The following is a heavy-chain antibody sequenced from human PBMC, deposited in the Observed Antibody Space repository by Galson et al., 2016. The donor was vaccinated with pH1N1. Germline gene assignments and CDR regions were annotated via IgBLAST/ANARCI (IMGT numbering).Heavy chain of an antibody. CDR3: ARAGCVSGSCRTGIHYYMDV. J-gene: IGHJ6*03. CDR1: GGTFSNYA. CDR2: MNPNSGNT. D-gene: IGHD2-15*01. Sequence: SVKVSCKASGGTFSNYAISWVRQAPGQGLEWMGWMNPNSGNTGYAQKFQGRVTITRNTSISTAYMELSSLRSEDTALYYCARAGCVSGSCRTGIHYYMDVWGEGTTVTVTS. V-gene: IGHV1-8*03.